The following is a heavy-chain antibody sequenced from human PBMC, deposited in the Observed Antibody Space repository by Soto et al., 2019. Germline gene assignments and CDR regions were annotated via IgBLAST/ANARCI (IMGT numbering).Heavy chain of an antibody. CDR2: ISSSSSYM. V-gene: IGHV3-21*01. J-gene: IGHJ4*02. Sequence: PGGFLRLSCAASGFTFSTYIMNWVRQAPGKGLEWVSFISSSSSYMNYADSVKGRFTISRDNAKNSLYLHMNSLRAEDTAVYYCARDHYGSGNYYFDYWGQGTLVTVSS. D-gene: IGHD3-10*01. CDR3: ARDHYGSGNYYFDY. CDR1: GFTFSTYI.